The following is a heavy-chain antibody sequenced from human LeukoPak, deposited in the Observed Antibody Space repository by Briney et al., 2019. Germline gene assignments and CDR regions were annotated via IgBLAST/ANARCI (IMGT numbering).Heavy chain of an antibody. Sequence: GGSLRLSCAASGFTFSSYAMSWVRQAPGKGLEWVSAISGSGGSTYYADSVKGRFTISRDNSKNTLYLQMNSLRAEDTAVYYCARGVEPLAANTLAYWGQGTLVTVSS. V-gene: IGHV3-23*01. CDR2: ISGSGGST. CDR3: ARGVEPLAANTLAY. J-gene: IGHJ4*02. CDR1: GFTFSSYA. D-gene: IGHD1-14*01.